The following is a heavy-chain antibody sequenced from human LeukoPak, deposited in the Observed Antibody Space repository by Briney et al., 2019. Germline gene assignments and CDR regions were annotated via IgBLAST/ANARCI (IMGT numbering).Heavy chain of an antibody. D-gene: IGHD3-3*01. Sequence: GGSLRLSCAASGFTFSSYAMSWVRQAPGKGLEWVSAISGSGGSTYYADSVKGRFTISRDNAKNSLYLQMYSLRAEDTAVYYCARVPGGYYDFWSGYIFTPQTDYWGQGTLVTVSS. CDR3: ARVPGGYYDFWSGYIFTPQTDY. CDR1: GFTFSSYA. J-gene: IGHJ4*02. CDR2: ISGSGGST. V-gene: IGHV3-23*01.